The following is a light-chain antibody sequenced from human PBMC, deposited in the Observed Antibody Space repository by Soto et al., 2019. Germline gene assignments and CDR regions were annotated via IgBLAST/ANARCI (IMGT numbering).Light chain of an antibody. CDR3: QQYENLPT. V-gene: IGKV1-33*01. J-gene: IGKJ5*01. CDR1: QNINNY. Sequence: DIQLTQSPSSLSASVGERLPIXCQASQNINNYLNWYQQKPGRAPKLLIYDASNLEAGVPSRFRGSGSGTDFTFTISRLQPEDIATYYCQQYENLPTFGQGTRLEN. CDR2: DAS.